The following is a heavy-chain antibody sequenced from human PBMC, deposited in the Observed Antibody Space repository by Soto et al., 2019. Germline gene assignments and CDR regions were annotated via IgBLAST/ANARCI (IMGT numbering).Heavy chain of an antibody. Sequence: EVRLEESGGGLVQPGGSLRLSCAASGFTFDSYWMYWVRQAPGKGLVWVSRVNSDGSITTYAHSVKGRFTISRDNAKNTLSLQMNSLRVEDTAVYYCATSKGAVVISPYFFDYWGQGALVTVSS. CDR1: GFTFDSYW. V-gene: IGHV3-74*01. CDR2: VNSDGSIT. J-gene: IGHJ4*02. CDR3: ATSKGAVVISPYFFDY. D-gene: IGHD2-21*01.